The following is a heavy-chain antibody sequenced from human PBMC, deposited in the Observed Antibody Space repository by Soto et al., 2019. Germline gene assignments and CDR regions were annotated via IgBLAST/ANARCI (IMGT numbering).Heavy chain of an antibody. Sequence: QMQLVQSGPEVKKPGTSAKVSCKASGFTFTSSAMQWVRQSRGQRREWLGWIVVGSGNTNYAQKFQERVTITRAMSTSTAYMELSRLRSEDTDVYYCAAEIAAAGTWFYDDGMDVWGQGTTVTVSS. CDR3: AAEIAAAGTWFYDDGMDV. CDR1: GFTFTSSA. CDR2: IVVGSGNT. D-gene: IGHD6-13*01. J-gene: IGHJ6*02. V-gene: IGHV1-58*02.